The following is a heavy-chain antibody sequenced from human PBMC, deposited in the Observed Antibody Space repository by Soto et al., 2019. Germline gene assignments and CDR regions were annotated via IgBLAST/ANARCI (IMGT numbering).Heavy chain of an antibody. CDR3: ARMSTLYGMDV. J-gene: IGHJ6*02. CDR1: GFTFSSYS. V-gene: IGHV3-21*01. Sequence: GSLRLSCAASGFTFSSYSMNWVRQAPGKGLEWVSSISSSSSYIYYADSVKGRFTISRDNAKNSLYLQMNSLRAEDTAVYYCARMSTLYGMDVWGQGTTVTVSS. CDR2: ISSSSSYI.